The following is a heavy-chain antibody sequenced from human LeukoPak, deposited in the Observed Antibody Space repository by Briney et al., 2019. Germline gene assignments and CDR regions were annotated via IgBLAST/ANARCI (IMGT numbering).Heavy chain of an antibody. D-gene: IGHD5-12*01. CDR3: ARRGWLRLIYYFDY. Sequence: SETLSLTCAVYGGSFSGYYWSWIRQPPGKGLEWIGEINHSRSANYNPSLKSRVTISVDTSKNQFSLKLSSVTAADTAVYYCARRGWLRLIYYFDYWAREPWSPSPQ. V-gene: IGHV4-34*01. CDR1: GGSFSGYY. CDR2: INHSRSA. J-gene: IGHJ4*02.